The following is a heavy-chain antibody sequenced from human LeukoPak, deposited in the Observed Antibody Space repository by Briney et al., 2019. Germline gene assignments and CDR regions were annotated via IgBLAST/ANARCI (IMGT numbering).Heavy chain of an antibody. D-gene: IGHD6-19*01. J-gene: IGHJ4*02. CDR2: ISGSGGST. Sequence: GGSLRLSCAASGFAFSSYGMHWVRQAPGKGLEWVSAISGSGGSTYYADSVKGRFTISRDNSKNTLYLQMNSLRAEDTAVYYCAKVEYSSESSDYWGQGTLVTVSS. CDR3: AKVEYSSESSDY. V-gene: IGHV3-23*01. CDR1: GFAFSSYG.